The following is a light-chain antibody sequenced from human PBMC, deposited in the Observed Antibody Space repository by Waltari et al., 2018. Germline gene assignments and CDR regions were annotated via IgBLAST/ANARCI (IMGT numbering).Light chain of an antibody. CDR3: QQYYSTLFT. Sequence: DIVMTQSPDSLAVSLGERATINCKSSQSVLYSSSNKNYIAWYQQKPGQPPKLLIYWASTRESGVPDRFSGSGSGTDFTLTISSLQAEDVAVYYCQQYYSTLFTFGPGTKVDIK. V-gene: IGKV4-1*01. J-gene: IGKJ3*01. CDR1: QSVLYSSSNKNY. CDR2: WAS.